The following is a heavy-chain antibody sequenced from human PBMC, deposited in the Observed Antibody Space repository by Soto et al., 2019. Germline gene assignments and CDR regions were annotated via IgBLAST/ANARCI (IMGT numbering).Heavy chain of an antibody. J-gene: IGHJ4*02. V-gene: IGHV3-23*01. D-gene: IGHD3-9*01. CDR2: ISGRGDST. CDR1: AFTVSSNY. Sequence: GGSLRLSCAASAFTVSSNYMSWVRQAPGKGLEWVSGISGRGDSTYYADSVKGRFTISRDNSKDTLYLQMNSLRAEDTAVYYCAKVLDDILTGYYTSFDYWGQGTLVTVSS. CDR3: AKVLDDILTGYYTSFDY.